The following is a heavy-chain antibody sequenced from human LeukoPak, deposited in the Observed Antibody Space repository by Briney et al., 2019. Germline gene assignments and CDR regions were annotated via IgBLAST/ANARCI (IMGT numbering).Heavy chain of an antibody. Sequence: GGSLRLSCAASGFSLSNAWMNWVRQAPGKGLEWVGCIKNKAGGETTDYAAPVKGRFSISRDDSENMLYLQLNSLKIEDTAVYYCTTYGIRVYAAFDVWGQGTMVTVSS. V-gene: IGHV3-15*07. CDR1: GFSLSNAW. CDR2: IKNKAGGETT. CDR3: TTYGIRVYAAFDV. D-gene: IGHD2/OR15-2a*01. J-gene: IGHJ3*01.